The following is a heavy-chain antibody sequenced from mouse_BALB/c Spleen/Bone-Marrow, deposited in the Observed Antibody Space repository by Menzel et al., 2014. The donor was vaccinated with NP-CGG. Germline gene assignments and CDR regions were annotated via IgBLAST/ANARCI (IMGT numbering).Heavy chain of an antibody. V-gene: IGHV3-2*02. CDR3: ARRITTAHYYAMDY. CDR2: ISYSGST. CDR1: GYSIXSDYV. J-gene: IGHJ4*01. D-gene: IGHD1-2*01. Sequence: EVQRVESGPGLVKPSQSLSLTCTVTGYSIXSDYVWNWIRQFPGNKLEWMGYISYSGSTSYNPSLKSRISITRDTSKNQFFLQLNSVTTEDTATYYCARRITTAHYYAMDYWGQGTSVTVSA.